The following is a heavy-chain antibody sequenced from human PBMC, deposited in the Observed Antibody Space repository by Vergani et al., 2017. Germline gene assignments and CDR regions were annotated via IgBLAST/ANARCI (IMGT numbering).Heavy chain of an antibody. D-gene: IGHD6-19*01. CDR1: GFTFSSYS. J-gene: IGHJ3*02. CDR3: ASLDPKVAGTWDACDI. CDR2: ISSSSSTI. Sequence: EVQLVESGGGLVQPGGSLRLSCAASGFTFSSYSMNWVRQAPGKGLEWVSYISSSSSTIYYADSVKGRFTISRDNAKNSLYLQMNSLRDEDTAVYYCASLDPKVAGTWDACDIWGQGTMVTVSS. V-gene: IGHV3-48*02.